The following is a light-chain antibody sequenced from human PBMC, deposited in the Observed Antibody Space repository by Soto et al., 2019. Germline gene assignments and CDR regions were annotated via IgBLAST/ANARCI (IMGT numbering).Light chain of an antibody. J-gene: IGLJ1*01. CDR3: QSYDSSLSAPYV. V-gene: IGLV1-40*01. CDR2: DNN. CDR1: SSNIGAHSN. Sequence: QSVLTQPPSVSGAPGQRVTISCTGSSSNIGAHSNVYWYQHLPGTAPKLLIYDNNNRPSGVPDRLSGSKSGTSASLAITGLQAEDEADYYCQSYDSSLSAPYVFGTGTKVTVL.